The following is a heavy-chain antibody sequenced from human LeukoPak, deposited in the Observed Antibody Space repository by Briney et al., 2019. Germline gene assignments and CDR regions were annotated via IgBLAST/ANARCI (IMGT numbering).Heavy chain of an antibody. CDR1: GFTFSSYS. Sequence: GGSLRLSCAASGFTFSSYSMNWVRQAPGKGLEWVSSISSSSSYMYYADSVKGRFTISRDNAKNSLYLQMNSLRAEDTAVYYCARDRESQGYYYDSSGIDGGDAFDIWGQGTMVTVSS. D-gene: IGHD3-22*01. V-gene: IGHV3-21*01. CDR3: ARDRESQGYYYDSSGIDGGDAFDI. J-gene: IGHJ3*02. CDR2: ISSSSSYM.